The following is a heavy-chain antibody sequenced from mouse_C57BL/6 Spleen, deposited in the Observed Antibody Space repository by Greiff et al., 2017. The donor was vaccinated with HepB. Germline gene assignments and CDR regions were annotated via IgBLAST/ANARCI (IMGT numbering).Heavy chain of an antibody. D-gene: IGHD1-1*01. Sequence: VHLVESGAELARPGASVKLSCKASGYTFTSYGISWVKQRTGQGLEWIGEIYPRSGNTYYNEKFKGKATLTADKSSSTAYMELRSLTSEDSAVYFCAREGLLRSYFDYWGQGTTLTVSS. CDR1: GYTFTSYG. J-gene: IGHJ2*01. CDR2: IYPRSGNT. CDR3: AREGLLRSYFDY. V-gene: IGHV1-81*01.